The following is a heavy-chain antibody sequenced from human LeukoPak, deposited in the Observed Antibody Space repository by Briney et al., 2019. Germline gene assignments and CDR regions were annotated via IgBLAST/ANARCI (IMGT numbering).Heavy chain of an antibody. Sequence: AAVKVSCKASGYTFTSCYMHWVRLPPGQGPLWMGLINPSGGSTSYAQKFQGRVTMTRDTSISTAYMELSRLRSDDTAVYYCAKNNWNDQDYGYWGHGTLVTVSS. CDR1: GYTFTSCY. V-gene: IGHV1-46*01. CDR3: AKNNWNDQDYGY. J-gene: IGHJ4*01. D-gene: IGHD1-20*01. CDR2: INPSGGST.